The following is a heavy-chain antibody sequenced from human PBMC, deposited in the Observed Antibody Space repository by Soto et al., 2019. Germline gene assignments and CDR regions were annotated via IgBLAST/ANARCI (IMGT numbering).Heavy chain of an antibody. CDR3: ARLPYDFWSGSIRNWFDP. V-gene: IGHV4-39*01. Sequence: QLQLQESGPGLVKPSETLSLTCTVSGGSISSSSYYWGWIRQPPGKGLEWIGSIYYSGSTYYNPSLKSRVTISVDTSKNQFSLKLISVTAADTTVYYCARLPYDFWSGSIRNWFDPWGQGTLVTVSS. CDR1: GGSISSSSYY. D-gene: IGHD3-3*01. CDR2: IYYSGST. J-gene: IGHJ5*02.